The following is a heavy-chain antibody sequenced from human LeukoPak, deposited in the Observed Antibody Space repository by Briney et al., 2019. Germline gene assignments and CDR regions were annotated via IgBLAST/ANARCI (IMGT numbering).Heavy chain of an antibody. Sequence: SETLSLTCTVSGGSISSYYWSWIRQPAGKGPEWIGRIYTSGSTNYNPSLKSRVTMSVDTSKNQFSLKLSSVTAADTAVYYCARDDSSGYYSYNAFDIWGQGTMVTVSS. J-gene: IGHJ3*02. D-gene: IGHD3-22*01. CDR1: GGSISSYY. V-gene: IGHV4-4*07. CDR3: ARDDSSGYYSYNAFDI. CDR2: IYTSGST.